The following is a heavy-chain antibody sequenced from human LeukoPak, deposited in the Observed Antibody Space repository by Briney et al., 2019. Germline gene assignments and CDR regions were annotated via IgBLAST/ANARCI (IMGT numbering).Heavy chain of an antibody. J-gene: IGHJ6*03. CDR3: ARDGVWWFGELIIYYYYMDV. D-gene: IGHD3-10*01. CDR2: IRYDGSNK. Sequence: GGSLRLSCAASGFTFSSYGMHWVRQAPGKGLEWVAFIRYDGSNKYYADSVKGRFTISRDNSKNTLYLQMNSLRAEDTAVYYCARDGVWWFGELIIYYYYMDVWGKGTTVTVSS. V-gene: IGHV3-30*02. CDR1: GFTFSSYG.